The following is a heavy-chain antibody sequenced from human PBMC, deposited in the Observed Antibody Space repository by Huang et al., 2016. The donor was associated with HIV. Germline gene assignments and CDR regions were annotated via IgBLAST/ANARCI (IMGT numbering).Heavy chain of an antibody. CDR2: INTHTGNP. CDR1: GYPFTSYT. CDR3: LIILVRGLIDAVDY. J-gene: IGHJ4*02. V-gene: IGHV7-4-1*02. D-gene: IGHD3-10*01. Sequence: QVQLVQSGSELKKPGASVKVSCKASGYPFTSYTINWVRQAPGQGLEWMGWINTHTGNPTYAPGFTGRFVFSLDTSVSTAYLQISSLKAEDTAVYYCLIILVRGLIDAVDYWGQGTLVTVSS.